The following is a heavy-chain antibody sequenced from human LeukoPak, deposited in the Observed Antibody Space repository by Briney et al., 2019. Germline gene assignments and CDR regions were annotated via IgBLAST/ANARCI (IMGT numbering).Heavy chain of an antibody. V-gene: IGHV4-61*08. D-gene: IGHD2-2*01. CDR3: ARATIPYQLHY. J-gene: IGHJ4*02. CDR1: GGSISSGGYY. CDR2: INHSGST. Sequence: SETLSLTCTVSGGSISSGGYYWSWIRQPPGKGLEWIGEINHSGSTNYNPSLKSRVTISVDTSKNQFSLKLSSVTAADTAVYYCARATIPYQLHYWGQGTLVTVSS.